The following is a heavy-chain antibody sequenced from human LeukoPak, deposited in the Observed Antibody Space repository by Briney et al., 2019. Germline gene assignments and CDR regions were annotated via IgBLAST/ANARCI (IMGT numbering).Heavy chain of an antibody. D-gene: IGHD3-22*01. J-gene: IGHJ5*02. CDR3: AREGVNYHDSSGYYAVS. CDR2: IYSGGAT. V-gene: IGHV3-66*01. CDR1: GLTVSDNF. Sequence: GGSLRLSCAASGLTVSDNFMDWVRQAPGKGLEWVSTIYSGGATYYADSVRGRFTISRDSSQNTVYLQMNSLRAEDTAVYYCAREGVNYHDSSGYYAVSWGQGTLVTVSS.